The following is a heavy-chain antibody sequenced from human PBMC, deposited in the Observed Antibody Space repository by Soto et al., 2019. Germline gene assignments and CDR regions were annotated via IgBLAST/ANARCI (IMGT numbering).Heavy chain of an antibody. CDR3: ARIPGVFDY. D-gene: IGHD2-21*01. CDR2: LVPVFGTA. V-gene: IGHV1-69*06. CDR1: GGTFSSLA. Sequence: QVQLVQSGAEVKKPGSSVKVSCNASGGTFSSLAISWVRQAPGQGLEWMGGLVPVFGTANYAQKFQDRVTITADKSTCTSYMEPSSLRSEDTAVYYCARIPGVFDYWGQGTLVTVSS. J-gene: IGHJ4*02.